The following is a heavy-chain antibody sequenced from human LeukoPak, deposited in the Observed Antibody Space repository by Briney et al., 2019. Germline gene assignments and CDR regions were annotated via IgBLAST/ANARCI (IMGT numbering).Heavy chain of an antibody. CDR1: GGSISSSSYY. Sequence: SETLSLTCTVSGGSISSSSYYWGWIRQPPGKGLEWIGSIYYSGSTYYNPSLKSRITISLDTSKNQFSLKLSSVTAADTAVYYCARAASQAFDYWGQGTLVTVSS. CDR3: ARAASQAFDY. V-gene: IGHV4-39*07. CDR2: IYYSGST. J-gene: IGHJ4*02.